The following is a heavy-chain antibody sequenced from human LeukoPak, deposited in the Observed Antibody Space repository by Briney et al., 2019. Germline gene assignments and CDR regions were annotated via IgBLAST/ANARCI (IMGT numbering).Heavy chain of an antibody. D-gene: IGHD6-19*01. J-gene: IGHJ4*02. CDR1: GFTFSSYA. Sequence: PGGSLRLSCAASGFTFSSYAMSWVRRAPGKGLEWVSAISGSGGSTYYADSVKGRFTISRDNSKNTLYLQMNSLRAEDAAVYYCAKGRAVAGNALDYWGQGTLVTVSS. CDR3: AKGRAVAGNALDY. V-gene: IGHV3-23*01. CDR2: ISGSGGST.